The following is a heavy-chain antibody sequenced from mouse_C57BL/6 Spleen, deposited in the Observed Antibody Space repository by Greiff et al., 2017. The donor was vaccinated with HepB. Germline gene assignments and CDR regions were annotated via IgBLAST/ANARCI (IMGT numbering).Heavy chain of an antibody. V-gene: IGHV1-22*01. CDR2: INPNNGGT. CDR3: ARKYYSNSYAMDY. J-gene: IGHJ4*01. CDR1: GYTFTDYN. Sequence: EVQLQQSGPELVKPGASVKMSCKASGYTFTDYNMHWVKQSHGKSLEWIGYINPNNGGTSYNQKFKGKATLTVNKSSSTAYMELRSLTSEDSAVYYGARKYYSNSYAMDYWGQGTSVTVSS. D-gene: IGHD2-5*01.